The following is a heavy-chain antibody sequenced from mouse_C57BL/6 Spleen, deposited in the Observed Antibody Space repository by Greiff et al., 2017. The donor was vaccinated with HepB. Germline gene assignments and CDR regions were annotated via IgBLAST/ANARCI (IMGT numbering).Heavy chain of an antibody. CDR2: IDPSDSYT. V-gene: IGHV1-69*01. J-gene: IGHJ2*01. CDR1: GYTFTSYW. CDR3: ARGSLKNYLDY. Sequence: VQLQQPGAELVMPGASVKLSCKASGYTFTSYWMHWVKQRPGQGLEWIGEIDPSDSYTNYNQKFKGKSTLTVDKSSSTAYMQLSSLTSEDSAVYYCARGSLKNYLDYWGQGTTLTVSS.